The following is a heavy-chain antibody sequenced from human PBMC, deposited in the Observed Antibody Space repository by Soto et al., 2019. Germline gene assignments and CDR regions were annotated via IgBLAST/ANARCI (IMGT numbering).Heavy chain of an antibody. CDR1: GYTFTSYA. D-gene: IGHD3-10*01. CDR2: INAGNGNT. J-gene: IGHJ6*02. CDR3: ARIRLWFGELSDGMDV. Sequence: ASVKVSCKASGYTFTSYAMHWVRQAPGQRLEWMGWINAGNGNTKYSQKFQGRVTITRDTSASTAYMELSSLRSEDTAVYYCARIRLWFGELSDGMDVWGQGTRVTSP. V-gene: IGHV1-3*01.